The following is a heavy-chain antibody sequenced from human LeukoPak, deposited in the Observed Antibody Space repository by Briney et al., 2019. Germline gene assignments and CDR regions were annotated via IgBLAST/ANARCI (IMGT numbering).Heavy chain of an antibody. CDR1: GFNFWGTG. Sequence: GGSLRLSCAVSGFNFWGTGMSWVRQAPGKGLEGVAAIGGGGSDTKYTDSVMGRFTLSRDLSKNTLYLQMNSLRAGDRAAYFCAKDVFHWAFDIWGQGTMVTVSS. V-gene: IGHV3-23*01. D-gene: IGHD1-1*01. CDR2: IGGGGSDT. CDR3: AKDVFHWAFDI. J-gene: IGHJ3*02.